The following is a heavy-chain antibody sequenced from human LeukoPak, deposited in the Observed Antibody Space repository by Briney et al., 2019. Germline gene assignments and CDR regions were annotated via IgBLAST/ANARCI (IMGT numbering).Heavy chain of an antibody. CDR3: ARHEVGATTPDAFDI. D-gene: IGHD1-26*01. Sequence: SETLSLTCTVSGGSISSYYWSWIRQPPGKGLEWIGYIYYSGSTNYNPSLKSRVTISVDTSKNQFSLKLSSVTAADTAVYYCARHEVGATTPDAFDIWGQGTMVTVSS. J-gene: IGHJ3*02. V-gene: IGHV4-59*08. CDR2: IYYSGST. CDR1: GGSISSYY.